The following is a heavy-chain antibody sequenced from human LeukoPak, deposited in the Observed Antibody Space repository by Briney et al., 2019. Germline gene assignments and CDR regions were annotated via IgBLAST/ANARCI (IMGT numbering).Heavy chain of an antibody. V-gene: IGHV3-23*01. D-gene: IGHD3-22*01. J-gene: IGHJ4*02. CDR2: TSGTTGDT. CDR1: GLTFSTSP. CDR3: ATKTPGNYPYDY. Sequence: GGSLRLSCAASGLTFSTSPMNWVRQALGKGLEWVSTSGTTGDTYYADSVKGRFTISRDNSKNTLYLQMTSLRAEDTALYYCATKTPGNYPYDYWGQGTLVIVSP.